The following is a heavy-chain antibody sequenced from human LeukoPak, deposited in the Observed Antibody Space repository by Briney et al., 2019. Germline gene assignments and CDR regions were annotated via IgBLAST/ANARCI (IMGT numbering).Heavy chain of an antibody. D-gene: IGHD2-15*01. CDR2: IYTSGYT. CDR1: GGSMNSYY. V-gene: IGHV4-4*07. CDR3: ARGDCGGAGCLSRYYYYYMDV. Sequence: SETLSLTCTVSGGSMNSYYWSWVRQPAGKGLEWIGLIYTSGYTRYNPSLRSRVIMSVDTYKNQFSLKLTPVTAADTAVYYCARGDCGGAGCLSRYYYYYMDVWGKGTTVTVSS. J-gene: IGHJ6*03.